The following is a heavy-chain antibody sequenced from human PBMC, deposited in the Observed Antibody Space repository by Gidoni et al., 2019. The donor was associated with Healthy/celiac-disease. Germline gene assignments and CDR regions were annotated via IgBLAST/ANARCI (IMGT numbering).Heavy chain of an antibody. CDR1: GFTFSRHA. V-gene: IGHV3-23*01. CDR3: AKYISITMVRGVIIPYFDY. Sequence: EVQLLESGGGLVQPGGSLRPSCAASGFTFSRHALSWVRQAPGKGLEWASAISGSGGSTYYADSVKGRFTISRDNSKNTLYLQMNSLRAEDTAVYYCAKYISITMVRGVIIPYFDYWGQGTLVTVSS. J-gene: IGHJ4*02. D-gene: IGHD3-10*01. CDR2: ISGSGGST.